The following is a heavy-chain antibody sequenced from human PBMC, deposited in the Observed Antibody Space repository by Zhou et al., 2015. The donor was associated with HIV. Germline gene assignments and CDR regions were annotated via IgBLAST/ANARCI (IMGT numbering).Heavy chain of an antibody. V-gene: IGHV1-69*02. CDR2: IIPILGIA. CDR3: VLPPLGFLSGESYWYFDL. CDR1: GGTFSSYT. D-gene: IGHD2-15*01. Sequence: QVQLVQSGAEVKKPGSSVKVSCKASGGTFSSYTISWVRQAPGQGLEWMGRIIPILGIANYAQKFQGRVTITADKSTSTAYMELSSLRSEDTAVYYCVLPPLGFLSGESYWYFDLWGRGTLVTVSS. J-gene: IGHJ2*01.